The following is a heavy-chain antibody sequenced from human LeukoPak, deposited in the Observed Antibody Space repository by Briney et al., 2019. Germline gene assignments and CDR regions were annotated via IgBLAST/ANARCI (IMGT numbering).Heavy chain of an antibody. V-gene: IGHV4-59*01. CDR3: ARGRGSSSGSYGY. CDR1: GGSISPYY. D-gene: IGHD1-26*01. J-gene: IGHJ4*02. Sequence: PLETLSLTCTVSGGSISPYYWSWIRQPPGKGLEWIGHIYYSGTTSYNPSLKSRVTISLDTSKNQFSLKLTSVTAADTAVYYCARGRGSSSGSYGYWGQGTLVTVSS. CDR2: IYYSGTT.